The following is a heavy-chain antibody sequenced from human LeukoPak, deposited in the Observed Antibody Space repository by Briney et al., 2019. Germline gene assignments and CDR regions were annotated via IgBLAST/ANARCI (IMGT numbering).Heavy chain of an antibody. CDR3: ARDSSGPWFDP. Sequence: AGGSLRLSCAVSGFTFSSYEMNWVRQAPGKGLEWVSSITGSGSFVYYADSVKGRFTISRDDAKNSLFLQMNSLRAEDTAVYYCARDSSGPWFDPWGQGTLSPSPQ. V-gene: IGHV3-21*01. CDR1: GFTFSSYE. J-gene: IGHJ5*02. CDR2: ITGSGSFV. D-gene: IGHD6-6*01.